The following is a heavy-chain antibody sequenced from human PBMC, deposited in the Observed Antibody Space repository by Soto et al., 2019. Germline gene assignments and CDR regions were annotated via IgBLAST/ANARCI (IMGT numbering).Heavy chain of an antibody. V-gene: IGHV4-34*01. CDR2: INHSGSA. D-gene: IGHD4-17*01. CDR1: GESFSGHI. CDR3: ARETYGDYVGYFDP. Sequence: PSETLSLTCAVYGESFSGHIWTWIRQTPGKGLQWIGQINHSGSASYNPSLKSRVTISVDRSKNQFSLKVSSVTAADTAVYYCARETYGDYVGYFDPWGQRTPVTVSS. J-gene: IGHJ5*02.